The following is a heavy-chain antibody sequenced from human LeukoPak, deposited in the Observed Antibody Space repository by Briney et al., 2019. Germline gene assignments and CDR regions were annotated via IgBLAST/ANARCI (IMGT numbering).Heavy chain of an antibody. J-gene: IGHJ4*02. CDR2: IENDGSNK. D-gene: IGHD6-6*01. CDR3: AKDPARGQLGIFDY. V-gene: IGHV3-30*02. Sequence: GGSLRLSCAASGFIFSNYGMCWVRQAPGKELEWVTFIENDGSNKYYADSVRGRFTISRDNSRNTLYLQMNSLRVEDTAVYYCAKDPARGQLGIFDYWGQGVLVTVSS. CDR1: GFIFSNYG.